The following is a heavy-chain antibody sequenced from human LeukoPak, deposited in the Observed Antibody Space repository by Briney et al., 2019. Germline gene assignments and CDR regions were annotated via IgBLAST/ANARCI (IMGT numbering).Heavy chain of an antibody. CDR2: INPNSGGT. CDR1: GYTFTSYG. CDR3: ARESCSGGSCYFPSDY. V-gene: IGHV1-2*02. D-gene: IGHD2-15*01. Sequence: ASVKVSCKASGYTFTSYGISWVRQAPGQGLEWMGWINPNSGGTNYAQKFQGRVTMTRDTSISTAYMELSRLRSDDTAVYYCARESCSGGSCYFPSDYWGQGTLVTVSS. J-gene: IGHJ4*02.